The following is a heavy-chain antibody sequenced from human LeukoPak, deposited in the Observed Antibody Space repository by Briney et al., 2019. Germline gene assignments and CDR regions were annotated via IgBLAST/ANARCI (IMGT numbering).Heavy chain of an antibody. D-gene: IGHD6-19*01. V-gene: IGHV4-59*01. Sequence: SETLSLTCTVSGGSISSYYWSWIRQPPGKGLEWIGYIYYSGSTNYNPSLKSRVTISVDTPKNQFSLKLSSVTAADTAVYYCARDGSVAGYDYWGQGTLVTVFS. CDR1: GGSISSYY. CDR2: IYYSGST. J-gene: IGHJ4*02. CDR3: ARDGSVAGYDY.